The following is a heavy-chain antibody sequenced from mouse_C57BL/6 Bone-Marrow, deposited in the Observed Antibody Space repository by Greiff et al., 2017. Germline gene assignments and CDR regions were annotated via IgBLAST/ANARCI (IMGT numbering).Heavy chain of an antibody. V-gene: IGHV5-4*03. D-gene: IGHD2-2*01. CDR3: ARGLWLLGYWYFDV. CDR1: GFTFSSYA. J-gene: IGHJ1*03. Sequence: DVMLVESGGGLVKPGGSLKLSCAASGFTFSSYAMSWVRQTPEQRLEWVATISDGGSYTYYPENVKGRFTISRDNAQNNLYLQMSHLKSEDTAMYYCARGLWLLGYWYFDVWGTGTTVTVSS. CDR2: ISDGGSYT.